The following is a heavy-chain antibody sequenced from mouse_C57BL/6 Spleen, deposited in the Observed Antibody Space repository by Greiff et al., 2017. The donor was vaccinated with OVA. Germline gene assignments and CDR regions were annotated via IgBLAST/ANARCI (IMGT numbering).Heavy chain of an antibody. D-gene: IGHD2-1*01. CDR1: GYTFTSYW. CDR3: ARFDGNCAWFAY. J-gene: IGHJ3*01. Sequence: QVQLQQPGAELVRPGSSVKLSCKASGYTFTSYWMHWVKQRPIQGLEWIGNIDPSDSETHYNQKFKDKATLTVDKSSSTAYMQLSSLTSEDSAVYYCARFDGNCAWFAYWGQGTLVTVSA. V-gene: IGHV1-52*01. CDR2: IDPSDSET.